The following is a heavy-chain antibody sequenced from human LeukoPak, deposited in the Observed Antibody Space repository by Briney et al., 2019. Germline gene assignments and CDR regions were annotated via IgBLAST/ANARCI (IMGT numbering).Heavy chain of an antibody. CDR3: VKEEYYYDSSGYLYYYYYGMDV. Sequence: GGSLRLSCSASGFNFSRYTMHWVRQAPGKGLEYVSAMSSNGGSTYYADSVKGRFTISRDNSKNTLYLQMSSLRAEDTAVYYCVKEEYYYDSSGYLYYYYYGMDVGGQGTTVTVSS. J-gene: IGHJ6*02. CDR2: MSSNGGST. D-gene: IGHD3-22*01. CDR1: GFNFSRYT. V-gene: IGHV3-64D*09.